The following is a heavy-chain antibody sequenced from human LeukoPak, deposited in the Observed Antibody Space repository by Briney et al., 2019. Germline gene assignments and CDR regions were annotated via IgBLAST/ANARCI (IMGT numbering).Heavy chain of an antibody. Sequence: GGSLRLSCAASGFTFSTYWMHWVRQAPGKGLVWVSRINSDGSSTSYADSVKGRFTISRDNAKNTLYLQMNSLRAEDTAVYYCARVVGYCSSTSCYPGAAGDAFDIWGQGTMVTVSS. V-gene: IGHV3-74*01. CDR3: ARVVGYCSSTSCYPGAAGDAFDI. D-gene: IGHD2-2*01. CDR2: INSDGSST. CDR1: GFTFSTYW. J-gene: IGHJ3*02.